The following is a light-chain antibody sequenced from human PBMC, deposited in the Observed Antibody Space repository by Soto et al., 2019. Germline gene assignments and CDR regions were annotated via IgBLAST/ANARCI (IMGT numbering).Light chain of an antibody. CDR3: SSYAGSNNLV. J-gene: IGLJ2*01. CDR1: SSDVGGYNY. CDR2: EVS. Sequence: QSALTQPPSASGSPGQSVTISCTGTSSDVGGYNYVSWYQQHPGKAPKLMIYEVSKRPSGGPDRVSGSKSGNTASLTVSGLQPEDEADYYCSSYAGSNNLVFGGGTKLTVL. V-gene: IGLV2-8*01.